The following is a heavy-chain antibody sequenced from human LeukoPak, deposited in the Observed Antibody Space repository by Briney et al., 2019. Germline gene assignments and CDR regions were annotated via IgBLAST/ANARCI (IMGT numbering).Heavy chain of an antibody. V-gene: IGHV3-23*01. Sequence: GGSLRLSCAAPGFTFSSYAMSWVRQAPGKGLEWVSAISHDGGTPYYADSVKGRFTISRDSSKNTVYLQMNSLRAEDTAVYYCAKARDSLGELSFHGGQGTLVTVSS. CDR2: ISHDGGTP. CDR1: GFTFSSYA. CDR3: AKARDSLGELSFH. J-gene: IGHJ4*02. D-gene: IGHD3-16*02.